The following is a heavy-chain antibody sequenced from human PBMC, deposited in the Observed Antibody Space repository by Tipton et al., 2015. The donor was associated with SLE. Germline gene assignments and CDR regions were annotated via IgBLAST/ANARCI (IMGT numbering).Heavy chain of an antibody. V-gene: IGHV4-59*11. D-gene: IGHD3-22*01. Sequence: TLSLTCTVSGGSISSHYWSWIRQPPGKGLEWIGYIYYSGSTNYNPSLKSRVTISVDTSKNQFSLKLSSVTAADTAVYYCARGDSSGYYFPLDYWGQGTLVTVSS. J-gene: IGHJ4*02. CDR1: GGSISSHY. CDR2: IYYSGST. CDR3: ARGDSSGYYFPLDY.